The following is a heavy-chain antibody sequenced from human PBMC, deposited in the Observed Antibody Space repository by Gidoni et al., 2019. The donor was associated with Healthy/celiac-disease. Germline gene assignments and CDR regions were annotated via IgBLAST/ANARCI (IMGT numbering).Heavy chain of an antibody. CDR1: GGSISSYY. D-gene: IGHD2-21*01. V-gene: IGHV4-59*01. Sequence: QVQLQESGPGLVKPSETLSLTCTVSGGSISSYYGSWIRQPPGKGLEWIGYIYYSGSTNYNPSLKSRVTISVDTSKNQFSLKLSSVTAADTAVYYCASVYCGGDCYPVYWGQGTLVTVSS. CDR2: IYYSGST. CDR3: ASVYCGGDCYPVY. J-gene: IGHJ4*02.